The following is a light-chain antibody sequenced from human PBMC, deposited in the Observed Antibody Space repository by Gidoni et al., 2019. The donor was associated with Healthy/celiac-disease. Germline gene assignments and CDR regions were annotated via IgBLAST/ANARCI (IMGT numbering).Light chain of an antibody. V-gene: IGKV1-39*01. CDR2: AAS. Sequence: DIQMTQSPSTLSASLGDRVTITCRASQSISSYLNWYQQKPGKAPKLLIYAASSLQSGVPSRFSGSGSGTDFTLTISSLQPEDFATYYCQQSYSTPNTFGPGTKVDIK. CDR3: QQSYSTPNT. J-gene: IGKJ3*01. CDR1: QSISSY.